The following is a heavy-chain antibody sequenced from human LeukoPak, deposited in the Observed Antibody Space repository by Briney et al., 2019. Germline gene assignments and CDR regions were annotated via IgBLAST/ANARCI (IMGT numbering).Heavy chain of an antibody. J-gene: IGHJ4*02. Sequence: ASVKVSCKASGYTFTSYGISWVRQAPGQGLEWMGWISAYNGNTNYAQKLQGRVTMTTDTSTSTAYMELRSLRSDDTAVYYCARASYYYDSSGYSHWGQGTLVTVSS. CDR1: GYTFTSYG. CDR2: ISAYNGNT. CDR3: ARASYYYDSSGYSH. V-gene: IGHV1-18*01. D-gene: IGHD3-22*01.